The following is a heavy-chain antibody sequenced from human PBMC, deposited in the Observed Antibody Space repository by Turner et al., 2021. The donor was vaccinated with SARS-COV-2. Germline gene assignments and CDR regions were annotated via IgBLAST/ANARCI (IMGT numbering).Heavy chain of an antibody. CDR2: FFKIGSI. J-gene: IGHJ6*02. D-gene: IGHD1-26*01. Sequence: QAQLQESCPVLVKPSETLSLTSTVSGGSIRSKAWSWIRQYPGRGLEWIGYFFKIGSIDYNPTLRSRVTISVDTSKIQLPLNLNSVTAAGTAVYYCARHQGSASGYDHGMDVWGQGTAVIVSS. V-gene: IGHV4-59*08. CDR3: ARHQGSASGYDHGMDV. CDR1: GGSIRSKA.